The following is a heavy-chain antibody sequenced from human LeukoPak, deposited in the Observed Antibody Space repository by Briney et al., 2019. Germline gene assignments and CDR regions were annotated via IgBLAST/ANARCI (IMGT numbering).Heavy chain of an antibody. CDR3: AREPTTETKWLDI. V-gene: IGHV4-59*11. CDR1: GGSIGSLY. Sequence: SETLSLTCTLSGGSIGSLYWTGFREPPGEGLGGIGYISYIVSTNYNPSPKSRVTISVDTSKNQFSLTLSSVTAAATAVYFCAREPTTETKWLDIWGQGTLVTVSS. J-gene: IGHJ3*02. D-gene: IGHD4-17*01. CDR2: ISYIVST.